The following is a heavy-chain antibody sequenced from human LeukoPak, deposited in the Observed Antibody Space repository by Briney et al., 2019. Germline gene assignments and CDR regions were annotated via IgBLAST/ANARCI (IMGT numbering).Heavy chain of an antibody. CDR3: AKERAGYINPYYFDY. D-gene: IGHD3-9*01. J-gene: IGHJ4*02. CDR2: ISGSGANT. Sequence: GGSLRLYCAASGFTFSTYAMSWVRQAPGKGLEWVSTISGSGANTYYADSVRGRFTISRDNSKNTLYLHMNSLRAEDTAVYYCAKERAGYINPYYFDYWGQGTLVTVSS. CDR1: GFTFSTYA. V-gene: IGHV3-23*01.